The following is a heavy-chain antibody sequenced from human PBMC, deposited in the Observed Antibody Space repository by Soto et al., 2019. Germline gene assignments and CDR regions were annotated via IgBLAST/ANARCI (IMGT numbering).Heavy chain of an antibody. CDR3: ARDPPLLYDVLTGYFDY. CDR2: ISSSSSTI. D-gene: IGHD3-9*01. CDR1: GFTFSSYS. J-gene: IGHJ4*02. V-gene: IGHV3-48*01. Sequence: GGSLRLSCAASGFTFSSYSMNWVRQAPGKGLEWVSYISSSSSTIYYADSVKGRFTISRDNAKNSLYLQMNSLRAEDTAVYYCARDPPLLYDVLTGYFDYWGQGTLVTVSS.